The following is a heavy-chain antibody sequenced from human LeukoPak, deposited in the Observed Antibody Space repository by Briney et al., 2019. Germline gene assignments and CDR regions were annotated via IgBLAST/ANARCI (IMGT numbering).Heavy chain of an antibody. CDR2: IYPGDSDT. D-gene: IGHD5-24*01. CDR3: ASGYNNYFFHC. V-gene: IGHV5-51*01. Sequence: GESLKISCKASGYSFTNYWIGWVRQMPGKGPEWVGIIYPGDSDTRYSPSFQGQVTISADKSISTAFLQWSSLKASDTAMYYCASGYNNYFFHCWGQGTLVTVSS. CDR1: GYSFTNYW. J-gene: IGHJ4*02.